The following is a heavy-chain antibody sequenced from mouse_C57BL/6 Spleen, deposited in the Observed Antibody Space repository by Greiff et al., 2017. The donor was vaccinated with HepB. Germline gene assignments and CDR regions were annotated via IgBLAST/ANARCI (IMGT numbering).Heavy chain of an antibody. CDR2: INPNYGTT. V-gene: IGHV1-39*01. CDR1: GYSFTDYN. D-gene: IGHD1-1*01. Sequence: EVQRVESGPELVKPGASVKISCKASGYSFTDYNMNWVKQSNGKSLEWIGVINPNYGTTSYNQKFKGKATLTVDQSSSTAYMQLNSLTSEDSAVYYCARMGDLIYYYGSSPFDYWGQGTTLTVSS. J-gene: IGHJ2*01. CDR3: ARMGDLIYYYGSSPFDY.